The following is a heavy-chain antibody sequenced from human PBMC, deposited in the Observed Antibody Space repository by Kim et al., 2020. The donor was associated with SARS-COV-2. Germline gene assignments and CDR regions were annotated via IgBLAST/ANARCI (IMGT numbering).Heavy chain of an antibody. D-gene: IGHD6-19*01. CDR3: ARDGPGIAVGRFDY. Sequence: SETLSLTCTVSGGSVSSGSYYWSWIRQLPGKGLEWIGYIYYSGSTNYNPSLKSRVTISVDTSKNQFSLKLSSVTAADTAVYYCARDGPGIAVGRFDYWGQGTLVTVSS. CDR1: GGSVSSGSYY. CDR2: IYYSGST. J-gene: IGHJ4*02. V-gene: IGHV4-61*01.